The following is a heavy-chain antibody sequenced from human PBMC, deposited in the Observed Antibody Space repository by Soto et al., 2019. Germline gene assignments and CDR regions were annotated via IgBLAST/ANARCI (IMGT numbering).Heavy chain of an antibody. Sequence: EVQLVESGGGLVQPGGSLRLSCAASGFTVTTYWMTWVRQAPGKGLEWVANIKEDGSEKNYVDSVKGRFTISRDKAKNSVYLQMNSLRVEDTAVYYCARVEGSRGAYGDRAVDIWGQGTMVTVSS. J-gene: IGHJ3*02. CDR3: ARVEGSRGAYGDRAVDI. CDR2: IKEDGSEK. CDR1: GFTVTTYW. V-gene: IGHV3-7*01. D-gene: IGHD4-17*01.